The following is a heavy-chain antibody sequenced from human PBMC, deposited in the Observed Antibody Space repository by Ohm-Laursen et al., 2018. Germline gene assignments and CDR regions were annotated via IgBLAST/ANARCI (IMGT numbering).Heavy chain of an antibody. CDR3: ARQVPAATRGRFDN. D-gene: IGHD2-2*01. CDR1: GGSISGYY. V-gene: IGHV4-59*01. CDR2: IFHNGNA. Sequence: GTLSLTWTVSGGSISGYYWSWIRQPPGRGLEWIAYIFHNGNAVYNPSLKNRVTISVDTSRNQFSLKLSSVTASGTAVYYCARQVPAATRGRFDNWGQGTLVTVSS. J-gene: IGHJ5*02.